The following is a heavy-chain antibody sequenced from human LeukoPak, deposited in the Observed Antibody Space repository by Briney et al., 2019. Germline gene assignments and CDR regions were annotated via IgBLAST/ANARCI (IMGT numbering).Heavy chain of an antibody. V-gene: IGHV5-51*01. J-gene: IGHJ5*02. CDR3: ARHKGEVDNWSYVGSNNWFDP. CDR1: GYSFTSYW. Sequence: GESLKISCKGSGYSFTSYWIGWVRQMPGKGLEWMGIIYPGDSDTRYSPSFQGQVTISADKSISTAYLQWSSLKASDTAMYYCARHKGEVDNWSYVGSNNWFDPWGQGTLVTVSS. CDR2: IYPGDSDT. D-gene: IGHD1-7*01.